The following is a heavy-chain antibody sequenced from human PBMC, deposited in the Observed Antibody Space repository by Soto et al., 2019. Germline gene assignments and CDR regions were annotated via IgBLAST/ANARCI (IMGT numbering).Heavy chain of an antibody. V-gene: IGHV1-69*13. D-gene: IGHD1-7*01. CDR2: IIPIFGTA. Sequence: SVKVSCKASGGTFSSYAISWVRQAPGQGLEWMGRIIPIFGTANYAQKFQGRVTITADESTSTAYMELSSLRSEDTAVYYCASKALTGTRYYYGMDVWGQGTTVTVSS. J-gene: IGHJ6*02. CDR3: ASKALTGTRYYYGMDV. CDR1: GGTFSSYA.